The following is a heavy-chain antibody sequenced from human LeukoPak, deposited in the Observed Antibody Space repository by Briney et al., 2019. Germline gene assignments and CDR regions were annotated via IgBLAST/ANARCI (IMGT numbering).Heavy chain of an antibody. CDR2: ISYDGSNK. Sequence: HTGGSLRLSCAASGFTFSSYAMSWVRQAPGKGLEWVAVISYDGSNKYYADSVKGRFTISRDNYKNTLYLQMNSLRAEDTAVYYCAKDGSYYDSSGYYGFGAFDIWGQGTMVTVSS. CDR1: GFTFSSYA. J-gene: IGHJ3*02. V-gene: IGHV3-30*18. CDR3: AKDGSYYDSSGYYGFGAFDI. D-gene: IGHD3-22*01.